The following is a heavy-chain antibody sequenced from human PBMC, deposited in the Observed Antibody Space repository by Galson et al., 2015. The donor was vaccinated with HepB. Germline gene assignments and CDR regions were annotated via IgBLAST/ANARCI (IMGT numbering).Heavy chain of an antibody. CDR2: TYYRSTWYT. D-gene: IGHD6-13*01. V-gene: IGHV6-1*01. CDR3: ARGGEQLVLGSYYYGMDV. Sequence: CAISGDSVSSNTASWTWIRQSPSRGLEWLGRTYYRSTWYTDYAVSVKSRITINPDTSKNQFSLQLNSVTPEDTAMYFCARGGEQLVLGSYYYGMDVWGQGTTVTVSS. CDR1: GDSVSSNTAS. J-gene: IGHJ6*02.